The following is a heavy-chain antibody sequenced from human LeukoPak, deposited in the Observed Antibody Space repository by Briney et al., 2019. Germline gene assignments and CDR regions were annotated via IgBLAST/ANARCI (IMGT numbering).Heavy chain of an antibody. CDR3: ARDQVLGAARPFRSASRGHDAFDI. D-gene: IGHD6-6*01. CDR2: INPSGGST. Sequence: ASVKVSCKASGYTFTCYYMHWVRQAPGQGLEWMGIINPSGGSTSYAQKFQGRVTMTRDMSTSTVYMELSSLRSEDTAVYYCARDQVLGAARPFRSASRGHDAFDIWGQGTMVTVSS. CDR1: GYTFTCYY. J-gene: IGHJ3*02. V-gene: IGHV1-46*01.